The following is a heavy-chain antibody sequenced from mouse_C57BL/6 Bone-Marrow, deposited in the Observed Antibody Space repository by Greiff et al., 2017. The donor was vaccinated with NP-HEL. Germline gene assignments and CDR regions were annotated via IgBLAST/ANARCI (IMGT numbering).Heavy chain of an antibody. V-gene: IGHV1-69*01. CDR3: ARRRYYDGYYENWYFAV. D-gene: IGHD2-3*01. J-gene: IGHJ1*03. Sequence: QVQLQQPGAELVMPGASVKLSCKASGYTFTSYWMHWVKQRPGQGLEWIGEIDPSGSYTNYNQKFKGKSTLTVDKSSSTAYMQLSSLTSEDSAVYYCARRRYYDGYYENWYFAVWGTGTTVTVSS. CDR1: GYTFTSYW. CDR2: IDPSGSYT.